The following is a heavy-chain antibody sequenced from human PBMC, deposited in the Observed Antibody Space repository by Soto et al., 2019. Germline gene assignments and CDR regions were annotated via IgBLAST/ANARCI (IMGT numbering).Heavy chain of an antibody. CDR2: ISSSSSYT. D-gene: IGHD2-15*01. CDR1: GFTFSSYW. Sequence: KPGGSLRLSCAASGFTFSSYWMSWVRQAPGKGLEWVSYISSSSSYTNYADSVKGRFTISRDNAKNSLYLQMNSLRAEDTAVYYCARDLGDCSGGSCFNWFDPWGQGTLVTVSS. J-gene: IGHJ5*02. V-gene: IGHV3-21*05. CDR3: ARDLGDCSGGSCFNWFDP.